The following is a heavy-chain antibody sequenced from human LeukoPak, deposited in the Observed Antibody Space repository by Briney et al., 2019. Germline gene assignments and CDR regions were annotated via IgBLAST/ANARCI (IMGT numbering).Heavy chain of an antibody. CDR1: GGSIRSRSYY. Sequence: SETLSLTCTVSGGSIRSRSYYWGWIRQPPGKGLEWIGSFYYSGTTYYNPSLKSRVIITVDTSKNQFSLELSSVTAADTAVYYCARHHCSGGACYSMAWFDPWGQGTLVTVSS. J-gene: IGHJ5*02. CDR2: FYYSGTT. V-gene: IGHV4-39*01. CDR3: ARHHCSGGACYSMAWFDP. D-gene: IGHD2-15*01.